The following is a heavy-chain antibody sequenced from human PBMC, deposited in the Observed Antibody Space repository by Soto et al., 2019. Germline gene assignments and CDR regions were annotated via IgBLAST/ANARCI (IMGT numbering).Heavy chain of an antibody. CDR1: GFTFSSYG. CDR3: AKDQSLGYCSSTSCYSRAQHYYYYGMDV. CDR2: ISYDGSNK. J-gene: IGHJ6*02. Sequence: GGSLRLSCAASGFTFSSYGMHWVRQAPGKGLEWVAVISYDGSNKYYADSVKGRFTISRDNSKNTLYLQMNSLRAEDTAVYYCAKDQSLGYCSSTSCYSRAQHYYYYGMDVWGQGTTVTAP. V-gene: IGHV3-30*18. D-gene: IGHD2-2*02.